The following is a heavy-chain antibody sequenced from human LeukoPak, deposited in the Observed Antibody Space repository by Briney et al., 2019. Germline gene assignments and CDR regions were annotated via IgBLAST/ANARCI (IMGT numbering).Heavy chain of an antibody. J-gene: IGHJ4*02. V-gene: IGHV4-38-2*01. CDR2: IYHSGST. CDR1: YYHICSGWY. CDR3: ARQRNIRSTNCFDY. D-gene: IGHD2-2*01. Sequence: NSSETLSPTYAVSYYHICSGWYGAGIRQPPGKGLEWIGSIYHSGSTYYNPSLKSRVTISVDTSKNQFSLKLSSVTAADTAVYYCARQRNIRSTNCFDYWGQGTLVTVSS.